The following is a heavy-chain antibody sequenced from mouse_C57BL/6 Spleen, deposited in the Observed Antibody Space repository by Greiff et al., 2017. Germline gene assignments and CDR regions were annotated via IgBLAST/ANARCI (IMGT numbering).Heavy chain of an antibody. Sequence: VQLQQSGPELVKPGASVKISCKASGYAFSSSWMNWVKQRPGKGLEWIGRIYPGDGDTNYNGKFKGKATLTADKSSSTAYMQRSSLTSEDSAVYFCARTYDGYLDCWGQGTTLTVSS. CDR3: ARTYDGYLDC. V-gene: IGHV1-82*01. CDR2: IYPGDGDT. CDR1: GYAFSSSW. J-gene: IGHJ2*01. D-gene: IGHD2-3*01.